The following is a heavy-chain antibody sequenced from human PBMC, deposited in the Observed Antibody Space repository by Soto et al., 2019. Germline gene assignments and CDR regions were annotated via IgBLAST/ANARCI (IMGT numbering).Heavy chain of an antibody. CDR1: GDSVASNVW. V-gene: IGHV4-4*02. D-gene: IGHD6-19*01. CDR2: AYHNGLT. CDR3: ARDAAVPGESDRFDY. J-gene: IGHJ4*02. Sequence: SETLSLTCAVSGDSVASNVWWSWVRQPPGKGLEWIGEAYHNGLTDYNPSPKSRVTMSVDTSKNEFSLKLTSLTAADTAIYYCARDAAVPGESDRFDYWGQGTLVTVSS.